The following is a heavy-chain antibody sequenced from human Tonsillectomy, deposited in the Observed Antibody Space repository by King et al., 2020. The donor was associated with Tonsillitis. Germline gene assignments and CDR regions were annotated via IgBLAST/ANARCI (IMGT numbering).Heavy chain of an antibody. CDR3: ARLNYYYYYMDV. Sequence: QVQLVESGGGLVKPGGSLRISCAASGFTFSDSYMSWIRQAPGKGLEWVSYISGDRSDTNYADSVKGRFTISRDNAKNSLYLQMNNLRAEDTAVYYCARLNYYYYYMDVWGKGTTVTVSS. CDR2: ISGDRSDT. CDR1: GFTFSDSY. J-gene: IGHJ6*03. V-gene: IGHV3-11*05.